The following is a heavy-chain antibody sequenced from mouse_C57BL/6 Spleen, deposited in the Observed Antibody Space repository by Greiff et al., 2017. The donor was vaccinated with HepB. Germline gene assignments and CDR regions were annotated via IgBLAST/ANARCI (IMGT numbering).Heavy chain of an antibody. CDR2: IDPSDSYT. J-gene: IGHJ4*01. CDR3: AKEGGPYAMDY. V-gene: IGHV1-50*01. CDR1: GYTFTSYW. Sequence: VQLQQSGAELVKPGASVKLSCKASGYTFTSYWMQWVKQRPGQGLEWIGEIDPSDSYTNYNQKFKGKATLTVDTSSSTAYMQLSSLTSEDSAVYYCAKEGGPYAMDYWGQGTSVTVSS.